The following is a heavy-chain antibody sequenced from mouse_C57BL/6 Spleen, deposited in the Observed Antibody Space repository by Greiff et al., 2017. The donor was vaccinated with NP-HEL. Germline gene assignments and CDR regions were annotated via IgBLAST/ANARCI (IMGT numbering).Heavy chain of an antibody. V-gene: IGHV1-50*01. CDR3: ATISLYYFDY. D-gene: IGHD6-1*01. CDR1: GYTFTSYW. Sequence: QVQLQQPGAELVKPGASVKLSCKVSGYTFTSYWMQWVKQRPGQGLEWIGEIDPSDGYTNYNQKFKGKATLTVDTSSSTAYMQLSSLTSEDSAFYYCATISLYYFDYWGQGTTLPVSS. CDR2: IDPSDGYT. J-gene: IGHJ2*01.